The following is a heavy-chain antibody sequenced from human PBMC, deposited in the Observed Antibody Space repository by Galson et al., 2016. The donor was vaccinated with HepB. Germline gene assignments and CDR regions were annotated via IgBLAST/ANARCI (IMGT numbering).Heavy chain of an antibody. J-gene: IGHJ6*02. CDR2: IYSGGTT. V-gene: IGHV3-53*05. CDR3: ARDQGNYYYYGMDV. Sequence: SVIYSGGTTYYADSVKGRFTISRDNSKNTLYLQMNSLRAEDTAVYYCARDQGNYYYYGMDVWGQGTTVTVSS.